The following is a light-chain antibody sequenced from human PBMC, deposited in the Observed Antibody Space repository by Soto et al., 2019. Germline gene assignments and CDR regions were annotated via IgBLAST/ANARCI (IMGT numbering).Light chain of an antibody. CDR1: QSVSSY. V-gene: IGKV3-20*01. Sequence: EIVLTQSPGTLSLSPGERATLSCRASQSVSSYLAWYQQKPGQAPRLLIYGASSRATGFPDRFSGSGSGTHFTLTISRLEPGDFAVYYCQHFGGTTFTFGQGTRLEIK. CDR3: QHFGGTTFT. J-gene: IGKJ5*01. CDR2: GAS.